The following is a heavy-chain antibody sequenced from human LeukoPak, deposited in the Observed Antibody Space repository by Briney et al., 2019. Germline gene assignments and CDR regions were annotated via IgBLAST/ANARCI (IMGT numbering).Heavy chain of an antibody. CDR3: ARGIAAAGIVLGAWFDP. CDR1: GFTFSSYA. CDR2: ISYDGSNK. J-gene: IGHJ5*02. D-gene: IGHD6-13*01. V-gene: IGHV3-30*04. Sequence: PGGSLRLSCAASGFTFSSYAMHWVRQAPGKGLEWVAVISYDGSNKYYADSVKGRFTISRDNSKNTLYLQMNSLRAEDTAVYYCARGIAAAGIVLGAWFDPWGQGTLVTVSS.